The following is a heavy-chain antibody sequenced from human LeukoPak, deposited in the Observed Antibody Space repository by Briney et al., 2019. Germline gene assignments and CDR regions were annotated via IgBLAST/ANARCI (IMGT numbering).Heavy chain of an antibody. CDR3: ARAPNRIAAAGSPGPY. V-gene: IGHV1-2*02. J-gene: IGHJ4*02. CDR2: INPNSCGT. D-gene: IGHD6-13*01. CDR1: GYTFTGYY. Sequence: VSVKVSCKASGYTFTGYYMHWVRQAPGQGLEWMGWINPNSCGTNYAQKFQGRVTMTRDTSISTAYMELSRLRSDHTAVYYCARAPNRIAAAGSPGPYWGQGTLVTVPS.